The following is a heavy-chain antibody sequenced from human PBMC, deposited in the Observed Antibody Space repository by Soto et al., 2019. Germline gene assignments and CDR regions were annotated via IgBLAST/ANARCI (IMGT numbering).Heavy chain of an antibody. CDR1: GYSFTSNW. Sequence: GESLKISCQGSGYSFTSNWIGWVRQMPGKGLEWMGIINPADSDIKYSPSFQGQVTISADKSIGTAYLQWSSLKASDTAMYYCARHQRDDASRKIDCWGQGTPVTVSS. V-gene: IGHV5-51*01. CDR2: INPADSDI. CDR3: ARHQRDDASRKIDC. J-gene: IGHJ4*02. D-gene: IGHD3-16*01.